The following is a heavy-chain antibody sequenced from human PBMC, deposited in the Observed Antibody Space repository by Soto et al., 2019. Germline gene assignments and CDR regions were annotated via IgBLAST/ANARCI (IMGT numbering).Heavy chain of an antibody. D-gene: IGHD6-19*01. CDR2: INPSGGST. CDR3: ARFVAVVGLDY. CDR1: GYTFTSYY. V-gene: IGHV1-46*03. J-gene: IGHJ4*02. Sequence: QVQLVQSGAEVMKPGASVKVSCKASGYTFTSYYMHWVRQAPGQGLEWMGLINPSGGSTTYAQKFQGRVSMTRDTSTSTVFMELSSLRSEDTAVYYCARFVAVVGLDYWGQGTLVTVSS.